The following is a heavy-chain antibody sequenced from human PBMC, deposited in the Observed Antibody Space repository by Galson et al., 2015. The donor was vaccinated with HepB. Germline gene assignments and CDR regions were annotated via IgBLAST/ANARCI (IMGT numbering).Heavy chain of an antibody. CDR2: ISSSDSSE. Sequence: SLRLSCAVSGFTFSDHYIDWVRQAPGKGLEWISYISSSDSSEHYADSVKGRFTISRDNANNSLFLHMDSLRAEDTAVYYCARTIRLGWFNPWGQGTPVTVSS. CDR1: GFTFSDHY. J-gene: IGHJ5*02. V-gene: IGHV3-11*01. CDR3: ARTIRLGWFNP. D-gene: IGHD3-16*01.